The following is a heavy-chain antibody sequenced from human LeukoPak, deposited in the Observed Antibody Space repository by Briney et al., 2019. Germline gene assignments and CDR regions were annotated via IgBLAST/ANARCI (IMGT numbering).Heavy chain of an antibody. CDR1: GGSISSFY. D-gene: IGHD7-27*01. V-gene: IGHV4-59*01. CDR2: IDYRGST. Sequence: SETLSLTCTVSGGSISSFYWSWIRQPPGKGLEWIAYIDYRGSTTYNPSLRSRVTISVDTTRNQFSLKLYSVTAADTAVYYCARGLGTILDYWGQGTLVTVSS. J-gene: IGHJ4*02. CDR3: ARGLGTILDY.